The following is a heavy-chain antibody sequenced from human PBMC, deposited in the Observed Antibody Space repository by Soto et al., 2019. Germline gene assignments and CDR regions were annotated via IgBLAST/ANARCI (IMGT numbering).Heavy chain of an antibody. CDR2: ISAHNGNT. J-gene: IGHJ4*02. CDR1: GYAFTTYG. D-gene: IGHD1-1*01. CDR3: ARGRYGDY. V-gene: IGHV1-18*01. Sequence: QVHLVQSGAEVKKPGASVKVSCKGSGYAFTTYGITWVRQAPGQGLEWMGWISAHNGNTNYAQKLQGRVTVTRDTSTSTASIYRRSLSSDHTTVYHCARGRYGDYSGQGALVTVSS.